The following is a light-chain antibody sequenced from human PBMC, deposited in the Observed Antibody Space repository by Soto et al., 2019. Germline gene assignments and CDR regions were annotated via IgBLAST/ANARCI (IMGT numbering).Light chain of an antibody. V-gene: IGKV3-20*01. CDR1: QSVSSN. Sequence: EIVMTQSPATLSVSPGERATLSCRASQSVSSNLAWYQQKPGQAPRLLIYGTSSRATGIPDRFSGSGSGTDFTLTISRLEPEDFAVYYCRQYGNSPITFGQGTRLEI. CDR2: GTS. CDR3: RQYGNSPIT. J-gene: IGKJ5*01.